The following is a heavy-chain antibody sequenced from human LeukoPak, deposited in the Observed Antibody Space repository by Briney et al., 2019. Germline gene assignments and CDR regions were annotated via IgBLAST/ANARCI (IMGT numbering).Heavy chain of an antibody. CDR3: AKGITIFGVVTHDAFDI. CDR1: GSTFDDYA. J-gene: IGHJ3*02. Sequence: GGSLRLSCAASGSTFDDYAIHWVRQAPGKGLEWVSGISWNSGSIGYADSVKGRFTISRDNAKNSLYLQMNSLRAEDTALYYCAKGITIFGVVTHDAFDIWGQGTMVTVSS. V-gene: IGHV3-9*01. D-gene: IGHD3-3*01. CDR2: ISWNSGSI.